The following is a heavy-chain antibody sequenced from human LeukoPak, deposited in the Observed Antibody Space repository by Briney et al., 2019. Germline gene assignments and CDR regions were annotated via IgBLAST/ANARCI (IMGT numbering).Heavy chain of an antibody. CDR2: IVVGSGNT. V-gene: IGHV1-58*02. D-gene: IGHD1-26*01. CDR1: GFTFTSSA. CDR3: AAQGPSWEFDP. J-gene: IGHJ5*02. Sequence: GASVKVSCKASGFTFTSSATQWVRQARGQRLEWIGWIVVGSGNTNYAQKFQERVTITRDMSTSTAYMELSSLRSEDTAVYYCAAQGPSWEFDPWGQGTLVTVSS.